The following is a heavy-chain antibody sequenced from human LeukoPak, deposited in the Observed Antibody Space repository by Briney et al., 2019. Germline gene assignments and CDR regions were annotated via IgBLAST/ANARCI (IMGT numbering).Heavy chain of an antibody. J-gene: IGHJ5*02. D-gene: IGHD6-13*01. CDR3: ARDERGATGGINWFDP. Sequence: ASVKVSCKASGYTFTGYYMHWVRQAPGQGLEWVGRINPNSGGTNSAQKFQGRVTMTRDTSISTAYMELSGLRSDDTAVYYCARDERGATGGINWFDPWGQGTLVTVSS. CDR2: INPNSGGT. V-gene: IGHV1-2*06. CDR1: GYTFTGYY.